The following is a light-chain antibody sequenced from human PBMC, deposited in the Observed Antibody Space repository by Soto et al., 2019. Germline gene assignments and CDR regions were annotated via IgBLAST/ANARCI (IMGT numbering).Light chain of an antibody. Sequence: EIVMTQSPATLSVSPGERGTLSCRASQSVSSNLAWYQQKPGQAPRLLIYGASTRATAIPARFSGSGSGTELTLTISSLQSEDFAVYYCQQYNSWPRTFGQGTKVEIK. CDR3: QQYNSWPRT. CDR1: QSVSSN. J-gene: IGKJ1*01. CDR2: GAS. V-gene: IGKV3-15*01.